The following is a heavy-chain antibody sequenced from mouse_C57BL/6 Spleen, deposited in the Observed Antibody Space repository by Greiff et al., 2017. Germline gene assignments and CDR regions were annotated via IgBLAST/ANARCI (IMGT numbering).Heavy chain of an antibody. Sequence: EVQLQQSGPELVKPGASVKMSCKASGYTFTDYNMHWVKQSHGKSLEWIGYINPNNGGTRYNQKFKGKATLTVNKSSSTAYMELRSLTSEDSAVYYCARSYYSNYLFAYWGQGTLVTVSA. CDR2: INPNNGGT. CDR3: ARSYYSNYLFAY. CDR1: GYTFTDYN. J-gene: IGHJ3*01. V-gene: IGHV1-22*01. D-gene: IGHD2-5*01.